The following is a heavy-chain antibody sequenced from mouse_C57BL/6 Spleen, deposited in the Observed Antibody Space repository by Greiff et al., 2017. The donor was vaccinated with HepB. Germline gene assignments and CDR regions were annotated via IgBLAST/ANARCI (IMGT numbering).Heavy chain of an antibody. J-gene: IGHJ4*01. CDR3: ARWEYYDGSSYGYYAMDY. D-gene: IGHD1-1*01. CDR2: IDPNSGGT. CDR1: GYTFTSYW. V-gene: IGHV1-72*01. Sequence: QVQLQQPGAELVKPGASVKLSCKASGYTFTSYWMHWVKQRPGRGLEWIGRIDPNSGGTKYNEKFKSKATRTVDKPSSTAYMQLISLTSEDSAVYDCARWEYYDGSSYGYYAMDYWGQGTSVTVSS.